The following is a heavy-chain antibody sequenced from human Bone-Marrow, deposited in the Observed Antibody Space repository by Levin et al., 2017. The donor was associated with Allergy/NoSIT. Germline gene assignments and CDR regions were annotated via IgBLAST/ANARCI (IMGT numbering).Heavy chain of an antibody. J-gene: IGHJ4*02. CDR1: GGSFSGYY. CDR2: IDHSRDT. CDR3: ARGRSRGRGTFGIINPFYF. Sequence: SETLSLTCAVYGGSFSGYYWSWIRQSPGKGLEWIAEIDHSRDTNYNPSLKRRVTMSVDTSKNQFSLKLTSVTAADTAVYYCARGRSRGRGTFGIINPFYFWGQGTPVAVSS. D-gene: IGHD3-16*01. V-gene: IGHV4-34*01.